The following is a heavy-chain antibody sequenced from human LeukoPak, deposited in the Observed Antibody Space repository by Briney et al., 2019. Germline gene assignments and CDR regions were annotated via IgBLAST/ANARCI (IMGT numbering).Heavy chain of an antibody. CDR3: ARGSSDYPRYFDY. CDR1: GYTFASYV. Sequence: ASVKVSCKAFGYTFASYVMHWVRQAPGQRLEWMGWINTGNGNTKYSQKFQGRVTITRDTSASTAYMELSSLRSEDTAVYYCARGSSDYPRYFDYWGQGSLVTVSS. V-gene: IGHV1-3*04. D-gene: IGHD3-22*01. CDR2: INTGNGNT. J-gene: IGHJ4*02.